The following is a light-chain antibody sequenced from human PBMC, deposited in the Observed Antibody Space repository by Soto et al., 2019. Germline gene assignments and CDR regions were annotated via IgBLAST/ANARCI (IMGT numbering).Light chain of an antibody. CDR3: QQIYSNLHT. J-gene: IGKJ2*01. V-gene: IGKV1-39*01. CDR1: QNIATY. CDR2: GAS. Sequence: DIQMTQSPSSLSASVGDRVTITCRASQNIATYLNWYQQKPQRAPKLLIYGASRLQSGVPSRFSGSGSGTDFTLTISSLQPEDFATYSCQQIYSNLHTFGQGTKLEIK.